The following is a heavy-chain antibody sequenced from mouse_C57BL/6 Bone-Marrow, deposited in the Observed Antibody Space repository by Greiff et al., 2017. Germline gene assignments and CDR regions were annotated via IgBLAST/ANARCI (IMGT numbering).Heavy chain of an antibody. J-gene: IGHJ4*01. CDR2: ISSGGSYT. CDR3: ARQPLKDAMDY. Sequence: DVQLVESGGDLVKPGGSLKLSCAASGFTFSSYGMSWVRQTPDKRLEWVATISSGGSYTYYPDSVKGRFTISRDNAKNTLYLQMSILNSEDTAMYYCARQPLKDAMDYWGQGTSVTVSS. V-gene: IGHV5-6*01. D-gene: IGHD1-3*01. CDR1: GFTFSSYG.